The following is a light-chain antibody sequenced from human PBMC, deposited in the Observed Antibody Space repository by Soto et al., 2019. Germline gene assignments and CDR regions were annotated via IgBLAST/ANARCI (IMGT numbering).Light chain of an antibody. CDR2: DAS. CDR1: QSVSSN. J-gene: IGKJ4*01. Sequence: EIVMTQSPATLSVSPGERVTLSCRASQSVSSNLAWYQQTPGQAPRLLIYDASSRATGIPARFSGSGSGTEFSLTISSLQSEDFAVYYCQQNHNWPPLTFGGGTKVEIK. CDR3: QQNHNWPPLT. V-gene: IGKV3-15*01.